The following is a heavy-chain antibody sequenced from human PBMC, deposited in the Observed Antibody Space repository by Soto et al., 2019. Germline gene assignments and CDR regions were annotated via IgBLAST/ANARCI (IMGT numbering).Heavy chain of an antibody. CDR2: IKGDESEK. CDR3: AREAY. CDR1: RFAFSNYW. V-gene: IGHV3-7*05. Sequence: GGSLRLSCAATRFAFSNYWMSWVRQAPGKRPEWVASIKGDESEKFYVDSVEGRFTISRDNAKNSLYLQMDSLRAEDTAVYYCAREAYWGQGTLVTVSS. J-gene: IGHJ4*02.